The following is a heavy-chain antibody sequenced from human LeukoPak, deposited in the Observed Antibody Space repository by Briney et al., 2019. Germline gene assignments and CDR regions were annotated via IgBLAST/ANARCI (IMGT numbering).Heavy chain of an antibody. CDR2: IIPIFGTA. CDR1: GGTFSSYA. V-gene: IGHV1-69*05. Sequence: SVKVSCKASGGTFSSYAISWVRQAPGQGLEWMGGIIPIFGTANYAQKFQGRVTITTDESTSTAYMELSSLRSEDTAVYYCAREIYPTTVTTGGTVFDPWGQGTLVTVSS. CDR3: AREIYPTTVTTGGTVFDP. D-gene: IGHD4-11*01. J-gene: IGHJ5*02.